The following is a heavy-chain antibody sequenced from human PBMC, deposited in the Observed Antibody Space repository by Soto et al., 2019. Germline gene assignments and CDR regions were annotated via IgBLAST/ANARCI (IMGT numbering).Heavy chain of an antibody. CDR1: GFTFSSYA. CDR2: MSYDGSNK. Sequence: GGSLRLSCAASGFTFSSYAMHWVRQAPGKGLEWVAVMSYDGSNKYYADSVKGRFTISRDNSKNTLYLQMNSLRAEDTAVYYCARSGQNSGWYEYFQHWGQGTLVTVSS. V-gene: IGHV3-30-3*01. CDR3: ARSGQNSGWYEYFQH. J-gene: IGHJ1*01. D-gene: IGHD6-19*01.